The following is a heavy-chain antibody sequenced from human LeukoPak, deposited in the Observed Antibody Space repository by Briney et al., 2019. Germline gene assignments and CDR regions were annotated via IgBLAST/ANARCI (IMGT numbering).Heavy chain of an antibody. Sequence: LGASVKVSCKASGYTFTDYYINWVRQAPGQGPEWLGWMKANSGGANYAQKFQGRVTMTRDTSTSTAYMELSGLKSGDTAVYYCGRAGYRNYVFYYYMDVWGNGTTVTVSS. D-gene: IGHD4-11*01. CDR3: GRAGYRNYVFYYYMDV. J-gene: IGHJ6*03. CDR2: MKANSGGA. CDR1: GYTFTDYY. V-gene: IGHV1-2*02.